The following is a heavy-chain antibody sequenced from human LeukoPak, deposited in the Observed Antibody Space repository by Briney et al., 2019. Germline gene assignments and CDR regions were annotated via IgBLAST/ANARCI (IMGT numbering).Heavy chain of an antibody. D-gene: IGHD2-15*01. CDR1: GGSFSGYY. CDR3: ARGGWRLPSVV. Sequence: SETLSLTCTVYGGSFSGYYWSWIRQPPGKGLEWIGEINHSGSTNYNPSLKSRVTISVDTSKNQFSLKLSSVTAADTAVCYCARGGWRLPSVVWGKGTTVTVSS. CDR2: INHSGST. V-gene: IGHV4-34*01. J-gene: IGHJ6*04.